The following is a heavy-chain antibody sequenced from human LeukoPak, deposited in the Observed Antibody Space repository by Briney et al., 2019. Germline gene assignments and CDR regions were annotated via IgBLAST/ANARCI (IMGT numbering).Heavy chain of an antibody. CDR2: IYYSGST. V-gene: IGHV4-59*01. Sequence: SETLSLTCTVSGGSISSYYCSWIRQPPGKGLEWIGYIYYSGSTNYNPSLKSRVTISVDTSKNQFSLKLSSVTAADTAVYYCARSPRCSGGSCYPEYFQHWGQGTLVTVSS. D-gene: IGHD2-15*01. CDR1: GGSISSYY. J-gene: IGHJ1*01. CDR3: ARSPRCSGGSCYPEYFQH.